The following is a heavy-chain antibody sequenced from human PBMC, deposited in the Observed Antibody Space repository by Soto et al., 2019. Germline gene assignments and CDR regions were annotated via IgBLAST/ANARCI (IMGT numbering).Heavy chain of an antibody. CDR3: ARVSGIYYYGMDV. CDR2: INHSGST. Sequence: QVQLQQWGAGLLKPSETLSLTCAVYGGSFSGYYWSWIRQPPGKGPEWIGEINHSGSTNYNPSLKSRVTISVDTSKNQFSLKLSSVTAADTAVYYCARVSGIYYYGMDVWGQGTTVTVSS. D-gene: IGHD3-10*01. J-gene: IGHJ6*02. V-gene: IGHV4-34*01. CDR1: GGSFSGYY.